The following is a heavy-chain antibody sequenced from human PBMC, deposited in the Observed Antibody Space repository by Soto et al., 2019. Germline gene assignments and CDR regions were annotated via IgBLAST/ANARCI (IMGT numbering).Heavy chain of an antibody. D-gene: IGHD5-18*01. Sequence: SETLSLTCILSGGSISRSNYYWGWIRQPPEKGLEWIGTIFYTGSTYYNPSLKSRVTISIDTSKNQFSLKLNSVTAADTAVYFCARHHTESLYYFYMDVWGKGTTVTVSS. CDR1: GGSISRSNYY. CDR2: IFYTGST. J-gene: IGHJ6*03. CDR3: ARHHTESLYYFYMDV. V-gene: IGHV4-39*01.